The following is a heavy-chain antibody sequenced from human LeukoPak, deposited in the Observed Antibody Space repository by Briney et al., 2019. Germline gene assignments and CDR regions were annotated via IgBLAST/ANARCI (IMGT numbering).Heavy chain of an antibody. V-gene: IGHV3-15*01. CDR1: GFTFPDEW. J-gene: IGHJ4*02. Sequence: GGSLRLSCAASGFTFPDEWMTWVRQAPGKGLEWVGRIKSKTDGGTAEYAAPVKDRFTISRDDSQNTMYMQMNSLKAEDTAVYYCTTAPDSMDCWGQGTLVTVSS. D-gene: IGHD3-3*01. CDR2: IKSKTDGGTA. CDR3: TTAPDSMDC.